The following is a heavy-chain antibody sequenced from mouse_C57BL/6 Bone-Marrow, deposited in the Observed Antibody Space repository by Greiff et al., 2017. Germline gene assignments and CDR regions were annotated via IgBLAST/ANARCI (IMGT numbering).Heavy chain of an antibody. J-gene: IGHJ2*01. Sequence: EVQVVESGGGLVKPGGSLKLSCAASGFTFSDYGMHWVRQAPEKGLEWVAYISSGSSTNYYADTVKGRFTISRDNAKNTLCLQMTRLRSEDTAMYCCSRRYFGSGEYYFDYWGQGTTLTVSS. CDR3: SRRYFGSGEYYFDY. D-gene: IGHD1-1*01. CDR2: ISSGSSTN. V-gene: IGHV5-17*01. CDR1: GFTFSDYG.